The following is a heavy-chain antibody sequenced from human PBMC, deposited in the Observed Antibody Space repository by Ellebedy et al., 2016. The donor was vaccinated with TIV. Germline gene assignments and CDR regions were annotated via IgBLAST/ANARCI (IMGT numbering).Heavy chain of an antibody. D-gene: IGHD5-18*01. J-gene: IGHJ4*02. CDR2: IVVGSNHT. Sequence: AASVKVSCKAYGFTFASSAMQWVRQARGQRLEWLGWIVVGSNHTVYAQKFQDRVTITRDMSTSTAYMELSSLRSDDTAVYYCVAGETAMDPFDYWGQGTLVTVSS. V-gene: IGHV1-58*02. CDR1: GFTFASSA. CDR3: VAGETAMDPFDY.